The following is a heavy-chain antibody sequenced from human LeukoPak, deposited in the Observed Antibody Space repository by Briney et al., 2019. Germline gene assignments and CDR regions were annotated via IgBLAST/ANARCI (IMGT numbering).Heavy chain of an antibody. J-gene: IGHJ3*02. CDR3: ARGRGEVVVAAWDVFDI. V-gene: IGHV4-59*08. CDR2: MFYSGTT. CDR1: GGSFSGYY. Sequence: PSETLSLTCAVYGGSFSGYYWSWIRQPPGQGLEWIAYMFYSGTTNYNPSLRSRVTISLDTSKNQFSLRLSSVTAADTAVYYCARGRGEVVVAAWDVFDIWGQGTMVTVSS. D-gene: IGHD2-15*01.